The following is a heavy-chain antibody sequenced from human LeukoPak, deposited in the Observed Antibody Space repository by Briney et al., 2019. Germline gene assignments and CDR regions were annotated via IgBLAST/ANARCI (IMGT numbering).Heavy chain of an antibody. Sequence: SETLSLTCTASGGSISSSSYYWGWIRQPPGKGLDWIGSIYYSGTTYYNPSLKSRVTISVDTSKNQFSLKLSSVTAADTAVYYCARTASTYYYDSSGPIWGQGTMVTVSS. CDR3: ARTASTYYYDSSGPI. V-gene: IGHV4-39*01. CDR2: IYYSGTT. D-gene: IGHD3-22*01. J-gene: IGHJ3*02. CDR1: GGSISSSSYY.